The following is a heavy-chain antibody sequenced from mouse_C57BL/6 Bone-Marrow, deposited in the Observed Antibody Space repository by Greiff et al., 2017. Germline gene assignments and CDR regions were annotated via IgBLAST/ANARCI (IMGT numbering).Heavy chain of an antibody. J-gene: IGHJ4*01. V-gene: IGHV3-1*01. Sequence: EVQGVESGPGMVKPSQSLSLTCTVTGYSITSGYDWHWIRHFPGNKLEWMGYISYSGSTNYNPSLKSRISITHDTSKNHFFLKLNSVTTEDTATDDCARAYGSSHYAMDYWGQGTSVTVSS. CDR1: GYSITSGYD. CDR3: ARAYGSSHYAMDY. CDR2: ISYSGST. D-gene: IGHD1-1*01.